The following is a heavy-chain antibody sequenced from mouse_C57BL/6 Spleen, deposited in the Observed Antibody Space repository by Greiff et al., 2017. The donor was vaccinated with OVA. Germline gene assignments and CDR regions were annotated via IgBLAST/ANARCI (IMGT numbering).Heavy chain of an antibody. CDR3: ARDGYYAMDY. J-gene: IGHJ4*01. CDR2: IDPANGNT. V-gene: IGHV14-3*01. CDR1: GFNIKNTY. Sequence: VQLQQSVAELVRPGASVKLSCTASGFNIKNTYMLWVKQRPEQGLEWIGRIDPANGNTKYAPKFQGKATITADTSSNTAYLQLSSLTSEDTAIYYCARDGYYAMDYWGQGTSVTVSS. D-gene: IGHD2-3*01.